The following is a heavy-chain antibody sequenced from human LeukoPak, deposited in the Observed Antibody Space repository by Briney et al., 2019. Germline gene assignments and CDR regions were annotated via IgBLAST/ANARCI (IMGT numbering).Heavy chain of an antibody. J-gene: IGHJ4*02. CDR3: ARDRGTWNDDGFDY. D-gene: IGHD1-1*01. CDR2: IYISGST. Sequence: PSETLSLTCTVSGGSISSYYWCWIRQPAGKGLEWIGRIYISGSTNYNPSLKSRVTMSVDTSKNQFSLKLSSVTAADTAVYYCARDRGTWNDDGFDYWGQGTLVTVSS. V-gene: IGHV4-4*07. CDR1: GGSISSYY.